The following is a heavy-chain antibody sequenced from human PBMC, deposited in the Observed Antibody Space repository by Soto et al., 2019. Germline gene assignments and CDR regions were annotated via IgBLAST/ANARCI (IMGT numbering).Heavy chain of an antibody. CDR2: INTGNGNT. Sequence: ASGKAACKASGYALTRFTIHWVRQAPGQRLEWMGSINTGNGNTRFLQKFQGRVTFTRDTSANTAYMELSSLISEDTAVYYCARPKDYDDCLDLWGQGTLVTVS. CDR3: ARPKDYDDCLDL. D-gene: IGHD3-22*01. CDR1: GYALTRFT. V-gene: IGHV1-3*04. J-gene: IGHJ4*02.